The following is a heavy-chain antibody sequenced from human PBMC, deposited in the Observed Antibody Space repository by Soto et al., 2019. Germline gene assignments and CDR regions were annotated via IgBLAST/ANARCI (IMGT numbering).Heavy chain of an antibody. CDR3: ARGWGYDSTDYYYAY. CDR1: GGSFNRHT. D-gene: IGHD3-22*01. V-gene: IGHV1-69*01. CDR2: IIPIFGTA. J-gene: IGHJ4*02. Sequence: QVQLVQSGAEVRKPGSSVRVSCKASGGSFNRHTISWVRQAPGQGLEWMGAIIPIFGTANPAQKFQGRVTIIADESTSTVYMELSSLRSDDTAIYYCARGWGYDSTDYYYAYWGQGTLVIVSS.